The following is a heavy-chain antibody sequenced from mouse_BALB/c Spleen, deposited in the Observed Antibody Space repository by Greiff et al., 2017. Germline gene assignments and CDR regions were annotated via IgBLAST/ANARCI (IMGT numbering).Heavy chain of an antibody. Sequence: EVHLVESGGGLVQPGGSRKLSCAASGFTFSSFGMHWVRQAPEKGLEWVAYISSGSSTIYYADTVKGRFTISRDNPKNTLFLQMTSLRSEDTAMYYCARSGFTTVVLDYWGQGTTLTVSS. CDR1: GFTFSSFG. CDR3: ARSGFTTVVLDY. CDR2: ISSGSSTI. J-gene: IGHJ2*01. V-gene: IGHV5-17*02. D-gene: IGHD1-1*01.